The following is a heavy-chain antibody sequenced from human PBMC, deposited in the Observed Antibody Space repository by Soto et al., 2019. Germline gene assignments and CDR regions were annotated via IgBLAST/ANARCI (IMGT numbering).Heavy chain of an antibody. D-gene: IGHD3-16*01. CDR1: GYIFVNYG. CDR3: VMVDNYVTPAPQDA. V-gene: IGHV1-18*01. CDR2: ISPYTGNT. Sequence: QVQLVQSGDEVKKPGASVKVSCKASGYIFVNYGIAWVRQAPRQGLEWMGWISPYTGNTHSASKVQGRLTMTTDTSTSTANTDLSSLTSADTAVNYCVMVDNYVTPAPQDAWGQGTTVSVSS. J-gene: IGHJ6*02.